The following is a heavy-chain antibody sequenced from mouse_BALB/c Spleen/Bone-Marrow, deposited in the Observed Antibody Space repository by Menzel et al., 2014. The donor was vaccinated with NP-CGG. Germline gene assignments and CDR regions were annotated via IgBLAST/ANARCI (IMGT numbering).Heavy chain of an antibody. CDR3: ARGAYYGNYFDY. J-gene: IGHJ2*01. Sequence: QVQLQQPGPELVKPGASVKISCKASGYAFSSSWMNWVKQRPGQGLEWIGRIYPGDGDTNYNEKFKGKATLTADKSSSTAYMQLSSLTSDDSAVYFCARGAYYGNYFDYWGQGTTLTVSS. V-gene: IGHV1-82*01. D-gene: IGHD2-10*01. CDR1: GYAFSSSW. CDR2: IYPGDGDT.